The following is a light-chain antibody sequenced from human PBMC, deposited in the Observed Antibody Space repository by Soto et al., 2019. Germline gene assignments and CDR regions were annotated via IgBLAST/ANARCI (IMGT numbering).Light chain of an antibody. CDR2: GAS. J-gene: IGKJ1*01. Sequence: EIVMTQSPATLSVSPGERATLSCRASQSVSSNLAWYQQKPGQAPRLLIYGASTRATGIPARFSGSGSGTEFTLTISSLQSVDFAVYYCQRYNNWPPWTFGQGTKVEIK. CDR3: QRYNNWPPWT. V-gene: IGKV3-15*01. CDR1: QSVSSN.